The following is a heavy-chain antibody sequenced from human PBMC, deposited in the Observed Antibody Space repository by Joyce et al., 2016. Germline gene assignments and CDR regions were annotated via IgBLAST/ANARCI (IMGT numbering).Heavy chain of an antibody. CDR3: SRARRMGALPLDF. D-gene: IGHD1-26*01. Sequence: QVQLVQSGAEVKKPGASVKVSCKASGYTFTGYYVHWVRQAPGQGLEWMGWNKPNSGETNYAQKFQGRVTMTRDTSKSTAYMEMTRLRYDDTAVYYCSRARRMGALPLDFWGQGTLVTVSS. CDR1: GYTFTGYY. J-gene: IGHJ4*02. CDR2: NKPNSGET. V-gene: IGHV1-2*02.